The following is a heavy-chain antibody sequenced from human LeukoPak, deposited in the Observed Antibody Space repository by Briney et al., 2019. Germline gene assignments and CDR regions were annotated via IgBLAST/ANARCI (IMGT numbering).Heavy chain of an antibody. Sequence: SETLSLTCTVSGGSISSSSYYWGWIRQPPGKGPEWIGSIYYSGSTYYNPSLKSRVTISVDTSKNQFSLKLSSVTAADTAVYYCARPSDQLLFGIDYWGQGTLVTVSS. CDR2: IYYSGST. J-gene: IGHJ4*02. CDR1: GGSISSSSYY. V-gene: IGHV4-39*01. D-gene: IGHD2-2*01. CDR3: ARPSDQLLFGIDY.